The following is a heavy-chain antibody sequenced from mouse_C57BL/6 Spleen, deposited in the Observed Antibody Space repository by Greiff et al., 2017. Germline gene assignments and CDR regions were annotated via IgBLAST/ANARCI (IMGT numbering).Heavy chain of an antibody. CDR3: TRWGGNYGY. J-gene: IGHJ2*01. CDR1: GYTFTDYE. D-gene: IGHD2-1*01. Sequence: QVQLQQSGAELVRPGASVTLSCKASGYTFTDYEMHWVKQTPVHGLEWIGAIDPETGGTAYNQKFKGKAILTADKSSSTAYMELRSLTSEDSAVXYCTRWGGNYGYWGQGTTLTVSS. V-gene: IGHV1-15*01. CDR2: IDPETGGT.